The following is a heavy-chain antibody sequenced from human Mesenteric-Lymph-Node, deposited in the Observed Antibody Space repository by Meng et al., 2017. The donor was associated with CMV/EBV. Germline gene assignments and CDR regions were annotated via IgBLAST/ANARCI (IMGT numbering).Heavy chain of an antibody. J-gene: IGHJ4*02. CDR1: FNFSNAW. CDR3: TTDTPYSSSWYRLDY. Sequence: FNFSNAWMSWVRQAPGKGLEWVGRIKSKTDGGTTDYAAPVKGRFTISRDDSKNTLYLQMNSLKTEDTAVYYCTTDTPYSSSWYRLDYWGQGTLVTVSS. D-gene: IGHD6-13*01. V-gene: IGHV3-15*01. CDR2: IKSKTDGGTT.